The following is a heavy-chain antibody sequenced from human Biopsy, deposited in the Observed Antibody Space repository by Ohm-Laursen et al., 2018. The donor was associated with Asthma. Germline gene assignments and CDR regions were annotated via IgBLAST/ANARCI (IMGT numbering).Heavy chain of an antibody. CDR3: LRDTLGYYFDI. J-gene: IGHJ4*02. CDR2: ITFDGSTQ. Sequence: SLRLSCAASRFTYEMHWVRQAPGKGLEWVAVITFDGSTQHYGDSVKGRFTISRDNSKNMLFLQMNSLRAEDTAVYYCLRDTLGYYFDIWGQGTQATVSS. CDR1: RFTYE. D-gene: IGHD6-13*01. V-gene: IGHV3-30-3*01.